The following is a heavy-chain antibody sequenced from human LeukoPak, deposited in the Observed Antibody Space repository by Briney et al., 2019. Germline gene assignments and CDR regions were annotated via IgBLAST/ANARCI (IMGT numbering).Heavy chain of an antibody. CDR1: GFTFSAYG. V-gene: IGHV3-30*03. J-gene: IGHJ4*02. CDR3: ARRRFDY. CDR2: ISYDGSNK. Sequence: QPGRSLRLSCAASGFTFSAYGIHWVRQAPGKGLEWVAVISYDGSNKYYADSVKGRFTISRDNSKNTLYLQMNSLRAEDTAVYYCARRRFDYWGQGTLVTVSS.